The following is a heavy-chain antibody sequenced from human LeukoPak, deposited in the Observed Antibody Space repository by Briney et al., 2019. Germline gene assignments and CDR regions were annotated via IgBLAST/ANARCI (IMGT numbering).Heavy chain of an antibody. D-gene: IGHD6-13*01. CDR1: GFTFSSYS. V-gene: IGHV3-21*01. J-gene: IGHJ4*02. CDR3: ARQLRDHFYIAAAGFDY. Sequence: GGSLRLSCAASGFTFSSYSMNWVRQAPGKGLEWVSSISSSSSYIYYADSVKGRFTISRDNAKNSLYLQMNSLRAEDTAVYYCARQLRDHFYIAAAGFDYWGQGTLVTVSS. CDR2: ISSSSSYI.